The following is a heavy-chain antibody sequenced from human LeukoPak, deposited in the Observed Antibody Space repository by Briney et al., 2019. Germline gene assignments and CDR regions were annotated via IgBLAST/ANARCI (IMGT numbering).Heavy chain of an antibody. CDR1: GASISNYY. CDR3: ARTTSGVAWFDP. CDR2: IYYSGST. V-gene: IGHV4-59*06. D-gene: IGHD1/OR15-1a*01. Sequence: SETLSLTCTVSGASISNYYWSWIRQHPGKGLEWIGYIYYSGSTYYNPSLKSRVTISVDTSKNQFSLKLSSVTAADTAVYYCARTTSGVAWFDPWGQGTLVTVSS. J-gene: IGHJ5*02.